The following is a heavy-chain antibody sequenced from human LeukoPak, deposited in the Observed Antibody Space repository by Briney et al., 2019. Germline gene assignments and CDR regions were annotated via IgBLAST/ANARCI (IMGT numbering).Heavy chain of an antibody. CDR3: ARTNLWAGFRFDP. V-gene: IGHV4-34*01. Sequence: SETLSLTCAVYGGSFSGYYWSWIRQPPGKGLEWIGEINHSGSTNYNPSLKSRVIISVDTSKNQFSLKLSSVTAADTAVYYCARTNLWAGFRFDPWGQGTLVTVSS. CDR2: INHSGST. J-gene: IGHJ5*02. CDR1: GGSFSGYY. D-gene: IGHD3/OR15-3a*01.